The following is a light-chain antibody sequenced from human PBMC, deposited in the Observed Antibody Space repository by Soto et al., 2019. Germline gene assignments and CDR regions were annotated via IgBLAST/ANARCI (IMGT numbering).Light chain of an antibody. V-gene: IGLV1-47*02. CDR3: ASWDDRLGAVI. CDR2: SNN. Sequence: QPVLTHPPSASGTPGQKVFISCSGSSSNIGGTNYAYWYQQLPGAAPKLLMHSNNLRPSGVPERISGSKFGTAASLAISGLRSEDEAVYYCASWDDRLGAVIFGGGTKVTVL. J-gene: IGLJ2*01. CDR1: SSNIGGTNY.